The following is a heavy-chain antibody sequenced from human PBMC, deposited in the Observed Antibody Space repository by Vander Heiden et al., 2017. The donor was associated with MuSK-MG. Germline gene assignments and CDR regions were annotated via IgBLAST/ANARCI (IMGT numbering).Heavy chain of an antibody. J-gene: IGHJ4*02. D-gene: IGHD4-17*01. CDR1: GHSLSSSSYS. CDR2: IYYSGST. V-gene: IGHV4-39*01. CDR3: ARPLYGGKDPPFDY. Sequence: QLQLQESRPGPVKPSETLSLTCTVPGHSLSSSSYSCGWIRRPPGKGLEWIGSIYYSGSTYYNPSVKSRVTMSVDTSKNQLSLKLSSVTAADTALYYCARPLYGGKDPPFDYWGQGTLVTVSS.